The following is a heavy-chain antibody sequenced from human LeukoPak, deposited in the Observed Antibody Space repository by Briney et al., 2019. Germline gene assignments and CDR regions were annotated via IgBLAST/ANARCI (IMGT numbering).Heavy chain of an antibody. J-gene: IGHJ6*03. CDR1: GFTFSSYG. CDR3: ARSGGSGSYYARYYYYYMDV. Sequence: AGGSLRLSCAASGFTFSSYGMSWVRQAPGKGLEWVSAISGSGGSTYYADSVKGRFTISRDNSKNTLYLQMNSLRAEDTAVYYCARSGGSGSYYARYYYYYMDVWGKGTTVTVSS. D-gene: IGHD3-10*01. V-gene: IGHV3-23*01. CDR2: ISGSGGST.